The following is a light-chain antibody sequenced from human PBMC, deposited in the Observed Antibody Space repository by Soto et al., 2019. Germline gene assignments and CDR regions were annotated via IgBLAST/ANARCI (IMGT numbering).Light chain of an antibody. CDR2: DAS. CDR1: QSISSW. J-gene: IGKJ5*01. Sequence: SQSPATLSASVGDRVTITCRASQSISSWLAWYQQKPGKAPKLLIYDASSLESGVPSRFSGRGSGTEFTLTISSLPPDDFATYSCQQENRYCTFAQGTRL. V-gene: IGKV1-5*01. CDR3: QQENRYCT.